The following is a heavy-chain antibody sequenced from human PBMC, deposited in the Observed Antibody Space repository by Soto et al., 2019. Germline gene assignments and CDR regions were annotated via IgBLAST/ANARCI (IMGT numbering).Heavy chain of an antibody. J-gene: IGHJ6*02. CDR3: ARGPRAPPPHDYGMDV. CDR2: IMPIFGRP. CDR1: GGTFNNYA. Sequence: VKVSCKASGGTFNNYAASWVRQAPGQGLEWLGGIMPIFGRPDYAQKFRDRVTITADESTTTAHMELNSLRADDTAVYYCARGPRAPPPHDYGMDVWGQGTTVTVSS. V-gene: IGHV1-69*13.